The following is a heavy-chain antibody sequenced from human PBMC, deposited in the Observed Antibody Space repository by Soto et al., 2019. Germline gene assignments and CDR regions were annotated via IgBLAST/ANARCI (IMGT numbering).Heavy chain of an antibody. CDR2: IKQEGSET. V-gene: IGHV3-7*01. D-gene: IGHD3-3*01. CDR1: EFIFSTYW. Sequence: EVQLVDSGGGLVQPGGSLRLSCAASEFIFSTYWMSWVRQAPGKGLEWVATIKQEGSETYYVDSVEGRFTISRDNAKNSLHLQMNSLRVEDTAVYYCARQGRGRFSWYFDLWGRGTLVTVSS. J-gene: IGHJ2*01. CDR3: ARQGRGRFSWYFDL.